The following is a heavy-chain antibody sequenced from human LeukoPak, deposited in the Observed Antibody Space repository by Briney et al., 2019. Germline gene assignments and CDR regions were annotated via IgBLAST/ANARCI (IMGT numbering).Heavy chain of an antibody. CDR2: INHSGST. D-gene: IGHD2-15*01. Sequence: KPSETLSLTCAVYGGSFSGYYWSWIRQPPGKGLEWIGEINHSGSTNYNPSLKSRVTISVDTSKNQFSLKLSSVTAADTAVYYCARAYSMRGAFDIWGQGTMVTVSS. CDR1: GGSFSGYY. V-gene: IGHV4-34*01. J-gene: IGHJ3*02. CDR3: ARAYSMRGAFDI.